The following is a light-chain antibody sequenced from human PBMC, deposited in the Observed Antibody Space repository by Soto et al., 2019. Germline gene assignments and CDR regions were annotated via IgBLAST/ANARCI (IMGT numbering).Light chain of an antibody. CDR2: GND. V-gene: IGLV1-40*01. CDR1: SSNIGSPYG. CDR3: CSYTDGSSLL. J-gene: IGLJ3*02. Sequence: QSVLTQPPSVSGAPGQRVTISCTGSSSNIGSPYGVHWYQQVPGTAPKLLIYGNDNRPSGVPDRFSGSKSGNTASLTISGLQAEDEADYYCCSYTDGSSLLFGGGTKLTVL.